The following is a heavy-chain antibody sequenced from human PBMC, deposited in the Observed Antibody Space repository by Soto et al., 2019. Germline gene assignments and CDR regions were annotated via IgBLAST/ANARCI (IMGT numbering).Heavy chain of an antibody. Sequence: GESLKISCKGSGYSFTSYWIGWVLQMPGKGLERMGISYPGDSDTRYSPSFQGQVTISADKHISTADLQGSSLKAADTAVYYCARLGPHSSSSIHVVYYGMDVWGQGTTVTVSS. J-gene: IGHJ6*02. CDR2: SYPGDSDT. V-gene: IGHV5-51*01. CDR3: ARLGPHSSSSIHVVYYGMDV. CDR1: GYSFTSYW. D-gene: IGHD6-6*01.